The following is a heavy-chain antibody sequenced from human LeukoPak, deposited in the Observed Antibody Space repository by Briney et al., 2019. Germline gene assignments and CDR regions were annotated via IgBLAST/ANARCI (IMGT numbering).Heavy chain of an antibody. Sequence: SETLSLTCTVSGYPISSGFHWGWIRQPPGKGLEWIGTIYHSGNTYYNPSLKSRVTISVDTSKNQFSLKLSSVAAADTAVYYCARDSHGSSGYAPFDYWGQGTLVTVSS. CDR1: GYPISSGFH. CDR3: ARDSHGSSGYAPFDY. D-gene: IGHD3-22*01. CDR2: IYHSGNT. V-gene: IGHV4-38-2*02. J-gene: IGHJ4*02.